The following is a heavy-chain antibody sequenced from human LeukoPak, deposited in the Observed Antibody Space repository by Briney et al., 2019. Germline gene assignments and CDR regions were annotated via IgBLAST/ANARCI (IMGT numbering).Heavy chain of an antibody. D-gene: IGHD6-19*01. CDR3: ARGRKYSSGWFDP. CDR2: ISHSGST. J-gene: IGHJ5*02. Sequence: PSETLSLTCAVYGGSFSGYYWSWIRQPPGKGLEWIGEISHSGSTNYNPSLKSRVTISVDTSKNQFSLKLSSVTAADTAVYYCARGRKYSSGWFDPWGQGTLVTVSS. V-gene: IGHV4-34*01. CDR1: GGSFSGYY.